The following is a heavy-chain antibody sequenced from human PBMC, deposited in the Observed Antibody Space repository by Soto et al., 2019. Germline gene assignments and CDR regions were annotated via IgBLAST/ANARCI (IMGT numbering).Heavy chain of an antibody. J-gene: IGHJ4*02. D-gene: IGHD3-22*01. Sequence: GGSLRLSCAASGFTFSSYWMRWVRQAPGKGLVWVSRINSDGSSTSYADSVKGRFTISRDNAKNTLYLQMNSLRAEDTAVYYCARDLQRRYYDSSGPRFDYWGQGTLVTVSS. CDR1: GFTFSSYW. V-gene: IGHV3-74*01. CDR3: ARDLQRRYYDSSGPRFDY. CDR2: INSDGSST.